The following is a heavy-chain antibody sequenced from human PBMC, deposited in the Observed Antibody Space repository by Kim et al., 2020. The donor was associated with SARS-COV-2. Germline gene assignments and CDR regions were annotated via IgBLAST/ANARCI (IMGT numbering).Heavy chain of an antibody. Sequence: ASVKVSCKASGYTFTSYGISWVRQAPGQGLEWMGWISAYIGNTNYAQKLQGRVTMTTDTSTSTAYMELRSLRSDDTAVYYCARDLVVVADKNYYYYGMDVWGQGTTVTVSS. J-gene: IGHJ6*02. CDR2: ISAYIGNT. D-gene: IGHD2-15*01. CDR1: GYTFTSYG. CDR3: ARDLVVVADKNYYYYGMDV. V-gene: IGHV1-18*01.